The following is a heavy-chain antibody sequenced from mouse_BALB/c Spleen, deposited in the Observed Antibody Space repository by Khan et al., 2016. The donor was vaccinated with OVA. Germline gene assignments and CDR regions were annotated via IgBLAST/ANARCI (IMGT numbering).Heavy chain of an antibody. D-gene: IGHD4-1*01. J-gene: IGHJ2*01. V-gene: IGHV5-17*02. CDR1: GFTFSRFG. Sequence: EVELVESGGGLVQPGGSRKLSCAASGFTFSRFGMHWVRQAPEKGLEWVAYISSGSSSIYYAETVKGRFTISRDNPKNTLFLQMTSLRSEDTAMYYCARDSNVDYWGQGTTLTVSS. CDR3: ARDSNVDY. CDR2: ISSGSSSI.